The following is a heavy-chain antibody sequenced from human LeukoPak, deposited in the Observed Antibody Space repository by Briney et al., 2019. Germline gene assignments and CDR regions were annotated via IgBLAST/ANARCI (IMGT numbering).Heavy chain of an antibody. Sequence: SETLSLTCSVSGVSTTNGIYYWAWIRQSPGKGLEWIVSVHNVGSTYYNLSLRSRVTMSIDTSKNQFSLRLNSVTAADTAVYYCARHAEYNSGWHFYLDHWGQGILVTVSS. CDR3: ARHAEYNSGWHFYLDH. CDR1: GVSTTNGIYY. J-gene: IGHJ4*02. V-gene: IGHV4-39*01. D-gene: IGHD6-19*01. CDR2: VHNVGST.